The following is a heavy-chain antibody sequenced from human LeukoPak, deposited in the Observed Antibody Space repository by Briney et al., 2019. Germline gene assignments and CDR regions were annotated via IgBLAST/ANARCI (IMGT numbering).Heavy chain of an antibody. CDR3: ARDDPHGSDDAFDI. D-gene: IGHD1-26*01. Sequence: PGGSLRLSCAASEFSVGSNYMTWVRQAPGKGLEWVSLIYSGGSTYYADSVKGRFTISRDNAKNSLYLQMNSLRAEDTAVYYCARDDPHGSDDAFDIWGQGTMVTVSS. J-gene: IGHJ3*02. CDR2: IYSGGST. V-gene: IGHV3-66*01. CDR1: EFSVGSNY.